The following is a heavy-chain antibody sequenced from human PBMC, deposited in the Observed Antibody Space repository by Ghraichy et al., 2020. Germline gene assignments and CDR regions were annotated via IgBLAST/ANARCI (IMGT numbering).Heavy chain of an antibody. D-gene: IGHD3-16*01. CDR3: AKDGGGGYKVFDY. CDR2: ISGSGGTT. J-gene: IGHJ4*02. V-gene: IGHV3-23*01. Sequence: GGSLRLSCAASGFTFSSYAMSWVRQAPGKGLEWVSVISGSGGTTHYADSVKGRFTISRDESKNTLYLQMNSLRAEDTAVYYCAKDGGGGYKVFDYWGQGTLVTVSP. CDR1: GFTFSSYA.